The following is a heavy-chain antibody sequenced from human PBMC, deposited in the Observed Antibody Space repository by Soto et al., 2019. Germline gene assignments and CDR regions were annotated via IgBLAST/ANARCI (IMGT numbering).Heavy chain of an antibody. CDR1: GVSIRSGGYY. J-gene: IGHJ4*02. D-gene: IGHD6-13*01. CDR3: ARFIGAAGTWGYNFDY. Sequence: QVQLQESGPGLVKPSQTLSLTCTVSGVSIRSGGYYWSWIRQHPGKGLEWIGYIYYSGSTYYNPSLKSRVTMSVDTSKNQFSLKLSSVTAADTAVYFCARFIGAAGTWGYNFDYWGQGTLVTVSS. CDR2: IYYSGST. V-gene: IGHV4-31*03.